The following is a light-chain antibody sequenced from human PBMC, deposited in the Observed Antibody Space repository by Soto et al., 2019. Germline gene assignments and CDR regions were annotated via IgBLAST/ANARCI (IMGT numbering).Light chain of an antibody. CDR2: EVS. CDR1: SSDVGGYNY. V-gene: IGLV2-14*01. CDR3: SSYTSSSPHV. Sequence: QSVLTQPASVSGSPGQSITISCTGTSSDVGGYNYVSWYQQHPGKAPKLMIYEVSNRLSGVSNRFSGSKSGNTAALTISGLQAEDEADYYCSSYTSSSPHVFGTGTQVTVL. J-gene: IGLJ1*01.